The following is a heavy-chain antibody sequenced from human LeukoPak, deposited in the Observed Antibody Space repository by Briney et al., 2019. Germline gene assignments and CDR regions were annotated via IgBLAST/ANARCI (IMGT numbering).Heavy chain of an antibody. D-gene: IGHD6-13*01. CDR1: GVSVSSGSYY. J-gene: IGHJ1*01. Sequence: PSETLSLTCTVSGVSVSSGSYYWSWIRQPPGKGLEWIGYIYYSGSTNYNPSLKSRVTIPVDTSKNQFSLKLSSVTAADTAVYYCAREGRSSWYAEYFQHWGQGTLVTVSS. CDR2: IYYSGST. CDR3: AREGRSSWYAEYFQH. V-gene: IGHV4-61*01.